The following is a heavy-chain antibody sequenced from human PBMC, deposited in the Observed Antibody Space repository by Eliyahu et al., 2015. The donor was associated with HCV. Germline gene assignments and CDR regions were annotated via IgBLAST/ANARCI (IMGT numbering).Heavy chain of an antibody. J-gene: IGHJ6*02. V-gene: IGHV3-30*02. CDR1: GFSFSNYG. CDR3: AKDWRWNNPNYGMNV. CDR2: IRYDGSNK. D-gene: IGHD1/OR15-1a*01. Sequence: QEQVVESGGGVVQPGGSLRLSCAASGFSFSNYGMHWVRQAPGKGLEWVTFIRYDGSNKYYAESVKGRFTISRDNSKNTLFLQMNSLTTEDTAIYYCAKDWRWNNPNYGMNVWGQGTTVTVSS.